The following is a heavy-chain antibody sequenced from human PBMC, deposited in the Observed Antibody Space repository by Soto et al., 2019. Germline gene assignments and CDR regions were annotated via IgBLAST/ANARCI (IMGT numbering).Heavy chain of an antibody. CDR1: GFKFSNYA. CDR3: AKDRTEGGNSALYFDF. J-gene: IGHJ5*01. CDR2: ISATGGGT. V-gene: IGHV3-23*01. Sequence: GSLRLSCAASGFKFSNYAMSWVRQAPGKGLEWVSLISATGGGTYYADSVKGRFTISRDNSHNTLYLQVHSLTAEDTAVYYCAKDRTEGGNSALYFDFWGQGAQVTVSS. D-gene: IGHD3-16*01.